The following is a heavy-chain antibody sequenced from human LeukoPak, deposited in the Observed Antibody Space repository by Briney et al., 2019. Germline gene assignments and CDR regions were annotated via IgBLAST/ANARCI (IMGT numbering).Heavy chain of an antibody. D-gene: IGHD6-6*01. Sequence: SQTLSLTGTVSGGSISSGGYYWSWIRQHPGKGLEWIGYIYYSGSTNYNPSLKSRVTISVDTSKNQFSLKLSSVTAADTAVYYCARDSSSRYYNWFDPWGQGTLVTVSS. J-gene: IGHJ5*02. CDR2: IYYSGST. CDR1: GGSISSGGYY. V-gene: IGHV4-31*03. CDR3: ARDSSSRYYNWFDP.